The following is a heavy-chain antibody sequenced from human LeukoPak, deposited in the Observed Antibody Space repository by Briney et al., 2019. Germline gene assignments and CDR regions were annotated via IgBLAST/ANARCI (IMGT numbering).Heavy chain of an antibody. CDR2: IDTDGSST. D-gene: IGHD4-17*01. V-gene: IGHV3-74*01. J-gene: IGHJ4*02. Sequence: GGSLRLSCAASGFTFSSYWMHWVRQAPRKGLVWVSRIDTDGSSTSYADSVKGRFTISRDNAKNTLYLQMNSLRAEDTAVYYCASESHGDYSASWGQGTLITVSS. CDR3: ASESHGDYSAS. CDR1: GFTFSSYW.